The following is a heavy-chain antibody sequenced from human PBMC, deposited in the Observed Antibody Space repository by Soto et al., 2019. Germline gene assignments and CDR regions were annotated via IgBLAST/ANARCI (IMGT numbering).Heavy chain of an antibody. V-gene: IGHV4-31*03. CDR2: IHYSASP. Sequence: QVQLQESGPGLVRPSQTLALTCTVSGASISSGGFYWTWIRQHPEKGLEWIGYIHYSASPYYHPSLKSRLTVSLDTSKNQFSLNLRSLTAADTAVYYCARVPITTTAEFTWGQGTLVTVSS. CDR3: ARVPITTTAEFT. CDR1: GASISSGGFY. J-gene: IGHJ5*02. D-gene: IGHD4-4*01.